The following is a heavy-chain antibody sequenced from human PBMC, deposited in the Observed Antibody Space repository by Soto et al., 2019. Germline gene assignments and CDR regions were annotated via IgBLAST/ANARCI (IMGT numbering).Heavy chain of an antibody. Sequence: QVQLVQSGAEVREPGASVKVSCKASGYSFTNNAVSWVRQATGQGLAWMGWMNPGSGDTGYAQKFQGRVTMTRDISIATAYMELSSLRSDDTAIYYCARMETFGSLNWFDPWGQGTLVTVSS. V-gene: IGHV1-8*01. CDR2: MNPGSGDT. D-gene: IGHD3-16*01. J-gene: IGHJ5*02. CDR1: GYSFTNNA. CDR3: ARMETFGSLNWFDP.